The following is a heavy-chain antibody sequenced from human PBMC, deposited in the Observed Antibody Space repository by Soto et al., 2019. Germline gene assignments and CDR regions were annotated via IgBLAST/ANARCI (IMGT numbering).Heavy chain of an antibody. D-gene: IGHD5-12*01. Sequence: GESLKISCKGSGYSFTSYWIGWVRQMPGKGLEWMGIIYPGDSDTRYSPSFQGQVTISADKSISTAYLQWSSLKASDTAMYYCARHSRVGIYGYYYGMDVWGQGTTVTVSS. CDR1: GYSFTSYW. CDR2: IYPGDSDT. V-gene: IGHV5-51*01. J-gene: IGHJ6*02. CDR3: ARHSRVGIYGYYYGMDV.